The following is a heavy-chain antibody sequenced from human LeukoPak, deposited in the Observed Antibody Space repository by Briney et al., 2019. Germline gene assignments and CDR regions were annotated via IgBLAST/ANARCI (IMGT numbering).Heavy chain of an antibody. J-gene: IGHJ5*02. CDR1: GFTFSSYA. Sequence: GGSLRLSCAASGFTFSSYAMRWVRQATGKGLEWVAVISYDGSNKYYADSVKGRFTISRDNSKNTLYLQMNSLRAEDTAVYYCARAPNPWGQGTLVTVSS. CDR3: ARAPNP. V-gene: IGHV3-30*04. CDR2: ISYDGSNK.